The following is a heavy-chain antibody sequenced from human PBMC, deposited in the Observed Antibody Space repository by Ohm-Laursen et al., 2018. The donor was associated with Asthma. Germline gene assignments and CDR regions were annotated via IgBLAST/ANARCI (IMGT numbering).Heavy chain of an antibody. D-gene: IGHD3-10*01. Sequence: GSLRLSCAASGFTFSDYYMSWIRQAPGKGLECVSYISSSSSYTNYADSVKGRFTISRDNAKNSLYLQMNSLRAEDTAFYYCAVSIYAYGEGAYWGQGTLVTVSS. CDR3: AVSIYAYGEGAY. CDR2: ISSSSSYT. J-gene: IGHJ4*02. CDR1: GFTFSDYY. V-gene: IGHV3-11*03.